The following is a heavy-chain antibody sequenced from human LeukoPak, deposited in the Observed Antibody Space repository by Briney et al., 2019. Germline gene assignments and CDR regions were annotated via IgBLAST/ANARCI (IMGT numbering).Heavy chain of an antibody. CDR3: ARQRGYSYGENFDY. CDR1: GGTFSSYA. Sequence: SVNVSCKASGGTFSSYAISWVRQAPGQGLEWMGGIIPIFGTANYAQKFQGRVTITADESTSTAYMELSSLRSEDTAVYYCARQRGYSYGENFDYWGQGTLVTVSS. CDR2: IIPIFGTA. J-gene: IGHJ4*02. D-gene: IGHD5-18*01. V-gene: IGHV1-69*13.